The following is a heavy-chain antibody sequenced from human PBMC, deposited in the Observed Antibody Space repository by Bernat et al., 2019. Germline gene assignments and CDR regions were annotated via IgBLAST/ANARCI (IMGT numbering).Heavy chain of an antibody. Sequence: EVQLVESGGGLVKPGESLRLSCAASGFTFSNAWMSWVRQAPGKGLEWVGRIKSKTDGGTTDYAAPVKDRFTISRDDSQNTLYLQMNSLKTEDTAVYYCTTHKYSYGYRWGQGTLVTVSS. CDR3: TTHKYSYGYR. CDR1: GFTFSNAW. J-gene: IGHJ5*02. CDR2: IKSKTDGGTT. V-gene: IGHV3-15*01. D-gene: IGHD5-18*01.